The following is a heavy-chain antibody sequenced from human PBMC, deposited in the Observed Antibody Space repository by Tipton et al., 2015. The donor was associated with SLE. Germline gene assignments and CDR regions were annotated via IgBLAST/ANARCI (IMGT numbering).Heavy chain of an antibody. Sequence: TLSLTCTVSGGSISSGSYYWSWIRQPAGKGLEWIGYIYTSGSTNYNPSLKSRVTISVDTSKNQFSLKLSSVTAADTAAYYCAREDLDAFDIWGQGTMVTVSS. CDR1: GGSISSGSYY. CDR3: AREDLDAFDI. V-gene: IGHV4-61*09. CDR2: IYTSGST. J-gene: IGHJ3*02.